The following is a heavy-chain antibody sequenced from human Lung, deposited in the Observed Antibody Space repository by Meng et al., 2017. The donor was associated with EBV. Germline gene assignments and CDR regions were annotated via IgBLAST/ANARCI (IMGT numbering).Heavy chain of an antibody. CDR3: ARGGTSSAPFDY. Sequence: QRPQSGPGLLKPSETLSLTCGVSGRSFSSSYWSWIRQPPGKGLEWIGQINYSGITNYNPSLKSRVTISVDTSKNQFSLSLNSVTAADTAVYYCARGGTSSAPFDYWGQGTLVTVSS. D-gene: IGHD2-2*01. V-gene: IGHV4-34*01. CDR2: INYSGIT. J-gene: IGHJ4*02. CDR1: GRSFSSSY.